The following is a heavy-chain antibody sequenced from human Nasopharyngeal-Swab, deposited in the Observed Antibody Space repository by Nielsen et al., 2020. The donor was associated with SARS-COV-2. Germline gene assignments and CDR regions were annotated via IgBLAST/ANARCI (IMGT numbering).Heavy chain of an antibody. CDR1: GFTFSSYS. V-gene: IGHV3-21*01. Sequence: GGSLRLSCAASGFTFSSYSMNWVRQAPGKGLEWVSSISSSSSNIYYADSVKGRFTISRDNAKNSLYLQMNSLRAEDTAVYYCARDQRDYGDYKSYYYYYGMDVWGQGTTVTVSS. J-gene: IGHJ6*02. D-gene: IGHD4-17*01. CDR3: ARDQRDYGDYKSYYYYYGMDV. CDR2: ISSSSSNI.